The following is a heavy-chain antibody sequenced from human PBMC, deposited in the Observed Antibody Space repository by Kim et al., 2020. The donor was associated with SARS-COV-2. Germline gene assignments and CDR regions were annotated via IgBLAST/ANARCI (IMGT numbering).Heavy chain of an antibody. Sequence: SQTLSLTCAVYGGSFSGYYWSWIRQPPGKGLEWIGEINHSGSTNYNPSLKSRVTISVDTSKNQFSLKLSSVTAADTAVYYCARVPIVVVVAATHSWAPSRGFDPWGQGTLVTVSS. CDR1: GGSFSGYY. D-gene: IGHD2-15*01. CDR2: INHSGST. CDR3: ARVPIVVVVAATHSWAPSRGFDP. J-gene: IGHJ5*02. V-gene: IGHV4-34*01.